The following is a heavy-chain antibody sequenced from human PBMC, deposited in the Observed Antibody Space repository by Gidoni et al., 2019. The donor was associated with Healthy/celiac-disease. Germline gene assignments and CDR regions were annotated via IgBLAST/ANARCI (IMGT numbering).Heavy chain of an antibody. CDR3: AKDFEVVPAAMTAWGFWYYYGMDV. V-gene: IGHV3-30*18. D-gene: IGHD2-2*01. J-gene: IGHJ6*02. Sequence: QVQLVESGGGVVEPGRSLRLSCAASGFTFSSYGMPWVRPAQGKGLAWVAVKSYDGRNKYYADSVKGRFTNARDNSKNTLYLQMNSLRAEDTAVYYCAKDFEVVPAAMTAWGFWYYYGMDVWGQGTTVTVSS. CDR2: KSYDGRNK. CDR1: GFTFSSYG.